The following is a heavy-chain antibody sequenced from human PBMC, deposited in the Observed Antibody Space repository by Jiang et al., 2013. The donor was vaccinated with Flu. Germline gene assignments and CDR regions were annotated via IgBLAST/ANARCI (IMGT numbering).Heavy chain of an antibody. CDR3: GGVAVAGLDY. D-gene: IGHD6-19*01. J-gene: IGHJ4*02. CDR1: GGSISSSNW. CDR2: IYYSGAT. Sequence: PGLVKPSGTLSLTCAVSGGSISSSNWWSWVRQPPGKGLEWIGYIYYSGATNNNPSLKSRVTISLDTSKNQFSLKLSSVTAADTAVYYCGGVAVAGLDYWGQGTLVTVSS. V-gene: IGHV4-4*02.